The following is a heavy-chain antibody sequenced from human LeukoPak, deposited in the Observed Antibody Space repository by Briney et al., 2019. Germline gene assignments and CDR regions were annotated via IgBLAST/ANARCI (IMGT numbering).Heavy chain of an antibody. Sequence: SETLSLTCAVSGGSISSSNWRSGLRQPPGKGLEWIGEIYHSGSTNYNPSLKSRVTISVDKSKNQFSLKLSSVTAADTAVYYCARRAYGRYYFDYWGQGTLVTVSS. V-gene: IGHV4-4*02. CDR3: ARRAYGRYYFDY. CDR1: GGSISSSNW. CDR2: IYHSGST. J-gene: IGHJ4*02. D-gene: IGHD1-26*01.